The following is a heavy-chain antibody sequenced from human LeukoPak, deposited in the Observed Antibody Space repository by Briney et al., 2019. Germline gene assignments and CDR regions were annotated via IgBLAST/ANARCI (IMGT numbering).Heavy chain of an antibody. CDR1: GYTFTGYY. D-gene: IGHD6-6*01. CDR3: ARTAARRFDY. Sequence: ASVKVSCKASGYTFTGYYMHWVRQAPGQGLEWMGIINPTGGSTTYAQKFQGRVTMTRDTSTSTVYMELSSLRSDDTAVYYCARTAARRFDYWGQGTLVAVSS. J-gene: IGHJ4*02. CDR2: INPTGGST. V-gene: IGHV1-46*01.